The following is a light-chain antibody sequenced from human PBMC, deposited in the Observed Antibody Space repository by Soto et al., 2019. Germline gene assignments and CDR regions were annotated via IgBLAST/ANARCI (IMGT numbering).Light chain of an antibody. J-gene: IGLJ1*01. CDR2: GNK. Sequence: QSVVTQPPSVSGTPGQRVTVSCSGSNSNIGDNTVTWYHQLPGAAPKLLIYGNKNRPSGVPDRFSGSKSGTSASLAITGLQAEDEADYYCQSYDNSLSGLSYVFGTGTKLTVL. CDR3: QSYDNSLSGLSYV. CDR1: NSNIGDNT. V-gene: IGLV1-44*01.